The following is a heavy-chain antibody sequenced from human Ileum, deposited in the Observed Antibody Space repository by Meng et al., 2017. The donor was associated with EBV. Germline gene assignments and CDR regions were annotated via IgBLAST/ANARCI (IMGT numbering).Heavy chain of an antibody. J-gene: IGHJ4*02. Sequence: QVTLVRTGVECNKPGASWKVPCKESGYSFTPHGITWVRQAPGQGLEWMGWISGYNGNTHYAQKLQGRVTMTTDTSTSTAYMELRSLRSDDTAVYYCAIISSGYDPLGGDYWGQGTLVTVSS. V-gene: IGHV1-18*04. CDR3: AIISSGYDPLGGDY. CDR2: ISGYNGNT. D-gene: IGHD5-12*01. CDR1: GYSFTPHG.